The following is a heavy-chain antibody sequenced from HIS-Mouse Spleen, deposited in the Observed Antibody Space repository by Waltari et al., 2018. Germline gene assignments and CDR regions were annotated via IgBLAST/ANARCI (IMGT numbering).Heavy chain of an antibody. CDR2: IYYSGRT. D-gene: IGHD6-13*01. CDR1: GGSISSSSYY. V-gene: IGHV4-39*07. J-gene: IGHJ2*01. CDR3: AREIPYSSSWYDWYFDL. Sequence: QLQLQESGPGLVKPSETLSLTCTVSGGSISSSSYYWGWIRQPAGKGLEWIGGIYYSGRTYYKPSLKRRGTVSVDTSKNQFSLKLSSVTAADTAVYYCAREIPYSSSWYDWYFDLWGRGTLVTVSS.